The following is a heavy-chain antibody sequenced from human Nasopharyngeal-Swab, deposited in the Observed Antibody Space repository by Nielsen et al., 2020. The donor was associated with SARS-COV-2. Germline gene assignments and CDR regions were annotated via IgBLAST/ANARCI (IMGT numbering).Heavy chain of an antibody. Sequence: SETLSLPCPVSGYSISSGYYWGWIRQPPGKGLEWIGSIYHSGSTYYNPSLKSRVTISVDTSKNQFSLKLSSVTAADTAVYYCARGGYSSGWVVYWGQGTLVTVSS. CDR3: ARGGYSSGWVVY. CDR1: GYSISSGYY. J-gene: IGHJ4*02. CDR2: IYHSGST. V-gene: IGHV4-38-2*02. D-gene: IGHD6-19*01.